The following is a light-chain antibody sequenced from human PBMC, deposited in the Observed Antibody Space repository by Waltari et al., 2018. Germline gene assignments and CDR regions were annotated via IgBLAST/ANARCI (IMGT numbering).Light chain of an antibody. V-gene: IGLV2-14*01. Sequence: QSALTQPASVSGSHGQSITISCTGTSSDVGGYHYDSWYQQHPGKAPKHMIYEVSNRPSGVSNRFSGSKSGNTASLTISGLQAEDEADYYCSSYTSSSTLVVFGGGTKLTVL. CDR2: EVS. CDR1: SSDVGGYHY. J-gene: IGLJ2*01. CDR3: SSYTSSSTLVV.